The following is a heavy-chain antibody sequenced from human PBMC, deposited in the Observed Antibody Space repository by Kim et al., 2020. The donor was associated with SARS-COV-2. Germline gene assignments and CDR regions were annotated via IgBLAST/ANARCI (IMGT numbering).Heavy chain of an antibody. D-gene: IGHD3-10*01. Sequence: GGSLRLSCAASGFSFSNFPMSWVRQAPGRGLEWVSAISASGGHTYYTPSVRGRLTVSRDNSENTLFLQMSSLGVDDTAVYYCAKEMAVGLSTMDYWGQG. CDR1: GFSFSNFP. CDR2: ISASGGHT. CDR3: AKEMAVGLSTMDY. J-gene: IGHJ4*02. V-gene: IGHV3-23*01.